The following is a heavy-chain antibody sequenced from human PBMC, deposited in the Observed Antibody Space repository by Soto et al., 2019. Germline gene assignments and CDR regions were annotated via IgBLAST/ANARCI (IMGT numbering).Heavy chain of an antibody. Sequence: GASVKVSCKASGGTSSSYAISWVRQAPGQGLEWMGGIIPIYGTANYAQKFQGRVTITADESTSTAYMELSSLGSEDPAVYYCARDDTTTGASHYFDYWGRGPLITFSS. V-gene: IGHV1-69*13. CDR3: ARDDTTTGASHYFDY. CDR2: IIPIYGTA. CDR1: GGTSSSYA. D-gene: IGHD1-1*01. J-gene: IGHJ4*02.